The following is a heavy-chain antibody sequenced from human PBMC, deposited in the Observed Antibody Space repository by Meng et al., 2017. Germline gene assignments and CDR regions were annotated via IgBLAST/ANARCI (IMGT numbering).Heavy chain of an antibody. CDR1: GFTFRNSG. D-gene: IGHD6-13*01. CDR3: ASGSSALDY. V-gene: IGHV3-33*01. CDR2: IWYDGSKE. Sequence: VPRGESGVGVAQPGRSLRLSCAASGFTFRNSGMHWVRQTPGKGLEWVAVIWYDGSKEYYADSLKGRFTISRDNSKNTLYLQMNSLRPEDTAVYYCASGSSALDYWGQGTLVTVSS. J-gene: IGHJ4*02.